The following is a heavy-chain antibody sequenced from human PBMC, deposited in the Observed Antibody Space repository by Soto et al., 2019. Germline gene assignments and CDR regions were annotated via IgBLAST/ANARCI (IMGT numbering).Heavy chain of an antibody. CDR1: GFTFDDYA. CDR2: ISWNSGSI. V-gene: IGHV3-9*01. D-gene: IGHD3-22*01. Sequence: GGSLRLSCAASGFTFDDYAMHWVRQAPGKGLEWVSGISWNSGSIGYADSVKGRFTISRDNAKNSLYLQMNSLRAEDAALYYCAKARDGSGYYFDYWGQGTLVTVSS. CDR3: AKARDGSGYYFDY. J-gene: IGHJ4*02.